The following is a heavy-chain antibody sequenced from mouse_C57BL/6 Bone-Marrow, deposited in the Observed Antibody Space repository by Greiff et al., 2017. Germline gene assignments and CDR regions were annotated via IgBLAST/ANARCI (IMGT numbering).Heavy chain of an antibody. Sequence: EVKLVESGGGLVKPGGSLKLSCAASGFTFSDYGMHWVRQAPEKGLEWVAYISSGSSTIYYADTVKGRFTISRDNAKNTLFLQMSSLRSEDTAMYYGATGNYGPNWYFDVWGTGTTVTASS. D-gene: IGHD1-1*01. V-gene: IGHV5-17*01. J-gene: IGHJ1*03. CDR2: ISSGSSTI. CDR1: GFTFSDYG. CDR3: ATGNYGPNWYFDV.